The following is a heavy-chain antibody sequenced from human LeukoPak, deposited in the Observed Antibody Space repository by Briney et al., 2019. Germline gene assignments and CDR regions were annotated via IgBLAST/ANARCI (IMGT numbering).Heavy chain of an antibody. D-gene: IGHD1-14*01. CDR1: GGSISSGGYY. V-gene: IGHV4-30-2*01. CDR2: IYHSGST. CDR3: ARDRPAADGAGHIDY. J-gene: IGHJ4*02. Sequence: PSETLSLTCTVSGGSISSGGYYWSWIRQPPGKGLEWIGYIYHSGSTYYNPSLKSRVTISVDRSKNQFSLKLSSVTAADTAVYYCARDRPAADGAGHIDYWGQGTLVTVSS.